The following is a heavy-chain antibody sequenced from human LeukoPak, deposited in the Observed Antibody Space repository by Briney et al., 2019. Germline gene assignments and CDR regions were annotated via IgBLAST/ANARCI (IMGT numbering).Heavy chain of an antibody. J-gene: IGHJ4*02. V-gene: IGHV3-21*06. CDR1: GFTFSSYS. CDR2: LDSRGSHI. CDR3: AKLGQLVPEN. Sequence: GGSLRLSCAASGFTFSSYSMNWVRQAPGKGLEWVSSLDSRGSHIYYADSVKGRFTISRDNAKNSLYLQMNSLRADDTAVYHCAKLGQLVPENWGQGALVTVSS. D-gene: IGHD6-6*01.